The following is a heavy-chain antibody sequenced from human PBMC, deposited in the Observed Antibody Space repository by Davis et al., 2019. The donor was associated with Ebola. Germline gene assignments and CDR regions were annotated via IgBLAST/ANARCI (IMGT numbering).Heavy chain of an antibody. J-gene: IGHJ4*02. CDR1: GGTFSSYA. D-gene: IGHD6-6*01. V-gene: IGHV1-69*10. Sequence: SVKVSCKASGGTFSSYAISWVRQAPGQGLEWMGGIIPILGIANYAQKFQGRVTITADESTSTAYMELSSLRSEDTAVYYCASSGAYSSSSIYFDYWGQGTLVTVSS. CDR3: ASSGAYSSSSIYFDY. CDR2: IIPILGIA.